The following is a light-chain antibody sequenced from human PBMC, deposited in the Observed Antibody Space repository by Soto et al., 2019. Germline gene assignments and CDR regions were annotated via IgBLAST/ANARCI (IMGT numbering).Light chain of an antibody. CDR2: GIS. V-gene: IGKV3-20*01. J-gene: IGKJ2*01. CDR1: QSVSNSF. Sequence: ESVLTPSPGTLSLSPGERATLSCRASQSVSNSFFAWYQQKPGQAPRLLIYGISNRATGIPDRFSGSGSGTDFTLTISRLEPEDFVVYYCQQYSSLPHTFGQGTKLEVK. CDR3: QQYSSLPHT.